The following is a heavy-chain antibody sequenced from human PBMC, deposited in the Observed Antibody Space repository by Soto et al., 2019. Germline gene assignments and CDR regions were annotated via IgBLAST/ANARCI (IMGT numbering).Heavy chain of an antibody. CDR3: ARVGYYYDSSGYYGYFDY. CDR2: IYSGGST. Sequence: PGGSLRLSCAASGFTVSSNYMSWVRQAPGKGLEWVSVIYSGGSTYYADSVKGRFTISRDNSKNTLYLQMNSLRAEDTAVYYCARVGYYYDSSGYYGYFDYWGQGTLVTVSS. J-gene: IGHJ4*02. CDR1: GFTVSSNY. V-gene: IGHV3-53*01. D-gene: IGHD3-22*01.